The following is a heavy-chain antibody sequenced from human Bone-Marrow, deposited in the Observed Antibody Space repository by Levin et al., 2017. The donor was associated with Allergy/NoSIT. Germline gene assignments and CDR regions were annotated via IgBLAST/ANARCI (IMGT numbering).Heavy chain of an antibody. D-gene: IGHD1-1*01. V-gene: IGHV1-3*01. CDR2: INGGNGNT. J-gene: IGHJ5*02. Sequence: ASVKVSCKASGYTFSNYDMHWVRQAPGQRLEWMGWINGGNGNTKYSQKFQDRVTITRDTSASTAYMEVSSLRSEDTAVYYCARDRVVPTGTNWFEPWGQGTLVTVSS. CDR3: ARDRVVPTGTNWFEP. CDR1: GYTFSNYD.